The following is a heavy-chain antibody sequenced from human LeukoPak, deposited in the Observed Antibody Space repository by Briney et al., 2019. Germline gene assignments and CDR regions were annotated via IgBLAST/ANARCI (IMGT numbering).Heavy chain of an antibody. CDR3: AASRWFGELSSDY. V-gene: IGHV1-58*02. J-gene: IGHJ4*02. CDR1: GYTFTSYD. D-gene: IGHD3-10*01. CDR2: IVVGSGNT. Sequence: SVKVSCKASGYTFTSYDINWVRQATGQGLEWIGWIVVGSGNTNYAQKFQERVTITRDMSTSTAYMELSSLRSEDTAVYYCAASRWFGELSSDYWGQGTLVTVSS.